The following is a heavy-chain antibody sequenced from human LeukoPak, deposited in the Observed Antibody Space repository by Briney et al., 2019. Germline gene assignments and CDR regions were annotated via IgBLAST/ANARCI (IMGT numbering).Heavy chain of an antibody. Sequence: GSSVKVSCKASGGTFSSYAISWVRQAPGQGLEWMGGIIPIFGTANYAQKFQGRVTITADESTSTAYMELSSLRSEDTAVYYCARPLPSYDFWSGYPKGDYYYYMDVWGKGTTVTVSS. CDR3: ARPLPSYDFWSGYPKGDYYYYMDV. V-gene: IGHV1-69*01. D-gene: IGHD3-3*01. J-gene: IGHJ6*03. CDR2: IIPIFGTA. CDR1: GGTFSSYA.